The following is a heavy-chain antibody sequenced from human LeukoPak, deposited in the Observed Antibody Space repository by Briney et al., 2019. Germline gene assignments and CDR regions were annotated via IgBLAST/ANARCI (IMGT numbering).Heavy chain of an antibody. Sequence: GGSLRLSCAASGLTFSAYWMHWVRQAPGKGLVWVSRIKGDGSGASYADSVKGRFTISRDNAKNTLYLEMNSLRGDDTAVYYCACTSRPIDAWGQGTLVTASS. J-gene: IGHJ5*02. V-gene: IGHV3-74*01. CDR3: ACTSRPIDA. CDR2: IKGDGSGA. D-gene: IGHD2-8*01. CDR1: GLTFSAYW.